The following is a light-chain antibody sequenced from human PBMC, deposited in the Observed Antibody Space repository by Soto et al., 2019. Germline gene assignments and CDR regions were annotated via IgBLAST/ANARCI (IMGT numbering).Light chain of an antibody. CDR2: GAS. V-gene: IGKV3-20*01. CDR3: QQYDSSPWT. CDR1: QSVSRNY. Sequence: EIVLTQSPGTLSLSPGERATLSCRASQSVSRNYLAWYQQKPGQAPRLLIYGASSRATGIPDRFSGSGSGTDVTLTISRLEPEDFAVYYCQQYDSSPWTFGQGTKVEIK. J-gene: IGKJ1*01.